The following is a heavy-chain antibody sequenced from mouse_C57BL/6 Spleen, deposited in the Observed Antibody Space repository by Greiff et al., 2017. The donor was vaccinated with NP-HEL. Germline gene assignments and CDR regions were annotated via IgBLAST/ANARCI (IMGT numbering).Heavy chain of an antibody. CDR1: GYTFTDYY. V-gene: IGHV1-76*01. D-gene: IGHD3-2*02. CDR2: IYPGSGNT. J-gene: IGHJ3*01. Sequence: QVQLQQSGAELVRPGASVKLSCKASGYTFTDYYINWVKQRPGQGLEWIARIYPGSGNTYYNEKFKGKATLTAEKSSSTAYMQLSSLTSEDSAVYFCAREGDSSGFLFAYWGQGTLVTVSA. CDR3: AREGDSSGFLFAY.